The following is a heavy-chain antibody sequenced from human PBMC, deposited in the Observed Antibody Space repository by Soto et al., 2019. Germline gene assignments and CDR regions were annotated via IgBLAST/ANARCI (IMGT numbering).Heavy chain of an antibody. D-gene: IGHD3-22*01. CDR2: VNADNGHT. CDR3: ARDRSGYYDRRGQDY. Sequence: SSVKVSCKASGYTFISHAFSWERPAPGQGLERMGWVNADNGHTNYAQNVQVRVTMTIHTSTSIAYMELRCLRSDNKAVYYCARDRSGYYDRRGQDYCGQGTLVTVSS. CDR1: GYTFISHA. J-gene: IGHJ4*02. V-gene: IGHV1-18*04.